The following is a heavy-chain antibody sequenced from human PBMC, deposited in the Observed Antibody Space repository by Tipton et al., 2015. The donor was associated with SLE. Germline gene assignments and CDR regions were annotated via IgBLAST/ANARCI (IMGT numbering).Heavy chain of an antibody. CDR1: GGSISSSSYY. D-gene: IGHD3-3*01. V-gene: IGHV4-39*01. CDR3: ARHCRINDFWNDFYVEAFDI. CDR2: TYSAGST. J-gene: IGHJ3*02. Sequence: GLVKPSETLSLTCTVSGGSISSSSYYWGWIRQPPGKGLEWIGTTYSAGSTNYTPSLKSRVTISVDTSKNQVSLKLKSVTAADTAVYYCARHCRINDFWNDFYVEAFDIWGQGTMVTVSS.